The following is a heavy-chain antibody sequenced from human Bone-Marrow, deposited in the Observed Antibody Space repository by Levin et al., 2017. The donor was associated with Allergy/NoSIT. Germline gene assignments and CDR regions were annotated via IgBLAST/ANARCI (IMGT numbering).Heavy chain of an antibody. V-gene: IGHV3-33*01. CDR2: IWSDGSKK. CDR1: GFTFGDSG. CDR3: ARPGSDHHSSGSYGPGMDV. D-gene: IGHD6-25*01. J-gene: IGHJ6*03. Sequence: PGGSLRLSCATAGFTFGDSGMHWVRQIPGKGLQWVAVIWSDGSKKYYADSVKGRFTISRDNSKGVLHLQMDSLRVEDTAVYYCARPGSDHHSSGSYGPGMDVWGKGTTVSVFS.